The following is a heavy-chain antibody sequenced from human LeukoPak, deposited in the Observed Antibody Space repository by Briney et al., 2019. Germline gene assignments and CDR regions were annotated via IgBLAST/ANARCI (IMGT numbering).Heavy chain of an antibody. CDR3: ARDCSSTSCYLEIDAFDI. D-gene: IGHD2-2*01. Sequence: SETLSLTCAVSGGSISSSNWWSWVRQPPGKGLEWIGEIYHSGSTNYNPSLKSRVTISVDKSKNQLSLKLSSVTAADTAVYYCARDCSSTSCYLEIDAFDIWGQGTMVTVSS. J-gene: IGHJ3*02. V-gene: IGHV4-4*02. CDR1: GGSISSSNW. CDR2: IYHSGST.